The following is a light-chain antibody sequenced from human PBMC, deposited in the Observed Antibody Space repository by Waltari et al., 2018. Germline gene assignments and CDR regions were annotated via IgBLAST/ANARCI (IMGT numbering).Light chain of an antibody. CDR3: CSYAGNCTVV. V-gene: IGLV2-23*02. CDR2: EVN. Sequence: QSALTQPASVSGSPGQSITISCTGTSSDVGSYDLVSWYQQHPGKAPKLMIYEVNKRPSGVSHRFSASRSGNTASLTISGLQAEDEADYHCCSYAGNCTVVFGGGTKLTVL. J-gene: IGLJ2*01. CDR1: SSDVGSYDL.